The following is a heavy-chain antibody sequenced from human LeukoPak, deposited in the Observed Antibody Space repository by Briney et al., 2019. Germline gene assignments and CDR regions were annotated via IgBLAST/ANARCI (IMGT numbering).Heavy chain of an antibody. Sequence: TGGSLRLSCAASGLSISDNYMSWVRQAPGKGLELVSIIHSGGNIYYADSVKGRFTISRDNSKNTLYLQMNSLRAEDTAVYYCARDRGYAMDVWGQGTTVTVSS. D-gene: IGHD1-1*01. CDR1: GLSISDNY. CDR3: ARDRGYAMDV. V-gene: IGHV3-53*01. J-gene: IGHJ6*02. CDR2: IHSGGNI.